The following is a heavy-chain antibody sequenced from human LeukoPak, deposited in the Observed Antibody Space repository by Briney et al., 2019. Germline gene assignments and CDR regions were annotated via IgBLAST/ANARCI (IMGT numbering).Heavy chain of an antibody. CDR1: GFTFSSYS. CDR2: ISSSSTYI. CDR3: ARLVALAATYYFDY. D-gene: IGHD6-25*01. V-gene: IGHV3-21*01. Sequence: PGGSLRLSCAASGFTFSSYSMSWVRQAPGKGLEWVSSISSSSTYIYHADSVKGRFTISRDNAKNSLYLQMNSLRAEDTAVYYCARLVALAATYYFDYWGQGTLVTVSS. J-gene: IGHJ4*02.